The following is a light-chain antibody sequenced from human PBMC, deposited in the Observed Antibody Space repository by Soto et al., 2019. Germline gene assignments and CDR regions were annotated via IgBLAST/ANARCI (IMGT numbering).Light chain of an antibody. V-gene: IGKV3-15*01. Sequence: LTQTPATLSVKAGERATLSCRASQSISINLAWYQQKPGQAPRLLIYGASTRATGIPARFSGSGSGTEFTLIISSLQSEDFAIYYCQQCNKWPRTFGQGTIVEVK. CDR3: QQCNKWPRT. CDR2: GAS. CDR1: QSISIN. J-gene: IGKJ1*01.